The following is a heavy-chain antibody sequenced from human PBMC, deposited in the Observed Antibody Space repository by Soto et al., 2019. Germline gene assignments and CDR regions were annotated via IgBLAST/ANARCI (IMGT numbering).Heavy chain of an antibody. D-gene: IGHD3-10*01. J-gene: IGHJ6*02. Sequence: GGSLRLCCVASGFTFGDAWMNWVRQAAGKGLEWVSAISGSGGSTYYADSVKGRFTISRDNSKNTLYLQMNSLRAEDTAVYYCAIYGSGSYHHYGMDVWGQRTTDLVSS. CDR1: GFTFGDAW. V-gene: IGHV3-23*01. CDR3: AIYGSGSYHHYGMDV. CDR2: ISGSGGST.